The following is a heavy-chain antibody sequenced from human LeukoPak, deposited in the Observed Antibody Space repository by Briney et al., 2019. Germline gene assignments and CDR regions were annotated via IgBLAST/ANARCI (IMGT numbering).Heavy chain of an antibody. Sequence: GASVKVSCKASGYTFSSYGISWVRQAPGQGLEWMGWISAYNGNTNYAQKFQGRVTMTTDTSTSTTYMEVWSLRSDDTAVYYCARHGHDFWSGQNWFDPWGQGTLVTVSS. J-gene: IGHJ5*02. CDR2: ISAYNGNT. CDR1: GYTFSSYG. V-gene: IGHV1-18*01. CDR3: ARHGHDFWSGQNWFDP. D-gene: IGHD3-3*01.